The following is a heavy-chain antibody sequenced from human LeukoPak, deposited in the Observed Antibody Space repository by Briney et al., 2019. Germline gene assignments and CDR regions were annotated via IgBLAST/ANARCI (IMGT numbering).Heavy chain of an antibody. Sequence: SNIYYADSVKGRFTISRDNAKNSLYLQMNSLRAGDTAVYYCARGSYGSGSYYSFDYWGQGTLVTVSS. CDR2: SNI. CDR3: ARGSYGSGSYYSFDY. D-gene: IGHD3-10*01. J-gene: IGHJ4*02. V-gene: IGHV3-21*01.